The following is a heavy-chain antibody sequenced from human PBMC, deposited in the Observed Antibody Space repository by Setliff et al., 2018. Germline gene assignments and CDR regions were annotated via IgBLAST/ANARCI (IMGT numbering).Heavy chain of an antibody. D-gene: IGHD5-18*01. J-gene: IGHJ4*02. V-gene: IGHV1-3*01. CDR1: GYTFTIYA. CDR3: ATSVSWIQLVLYPQGHPEPFDY. Sequence: ASVKVSCKASGYTFTIYAIHWVRQAPGQRLEWMGWINAGNGNTKYSQKFQGRVTITRDTSASTAYMELSSLRSEDTAVYYCATSVSWIQLVLYPQGHPEPFDYWGQGTLVTVSS. CDR2: INAGNGNT.